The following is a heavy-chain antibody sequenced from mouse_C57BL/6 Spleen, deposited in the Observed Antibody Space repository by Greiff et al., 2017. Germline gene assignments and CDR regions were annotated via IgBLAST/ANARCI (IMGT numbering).Heavy chain of an antibody. CDR3: ARGDYYGSRFAMDY. Sequence: VQLVESGPELVKPGASVKISCKASGYAFSSSWMNWVKQRPGKGLEWIGRIYPGDGDTNYNGKFKGKATLTADKSSSTAYMQLSSLTSEDSAVYFCARGDYYGSRFAMDYWGQGTSVTVSS. D-gene: IGHD1-1*01. J-gene: IGHJ4*01. CDR1: GYAFSSSW. V-gene: IGHV1-82*01. CDR2: IYPGDGDT.